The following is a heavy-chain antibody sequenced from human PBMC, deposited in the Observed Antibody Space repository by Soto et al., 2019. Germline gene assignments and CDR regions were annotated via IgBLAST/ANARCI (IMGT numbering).Heavy chain of an antibody. CDR1: GFTFSNCA. CDR2: ISGSSDTT. Sequence: GGSLRLSCAASGFTFSNCAMNWVRQAPGKGLEWVSTISGSSDTTYYADSVKGRFTISRDNSKNTLYLQMNSLSAEDTAVYYCASKLTYGASSDYWGQGTLVTVSS. J-gene: IGHJ4*02. D-gene: IGHD4-17*01. CDR3: ASKLTYGASSDY. V-gene: IGHV3-23*01.